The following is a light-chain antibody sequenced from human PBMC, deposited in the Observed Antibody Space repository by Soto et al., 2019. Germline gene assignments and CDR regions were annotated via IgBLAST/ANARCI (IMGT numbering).Light chain of an antibody. CDR1: SSNIGAGYD. V-gene: IGLV1-40*01. Sequence: QSVLTQPPSVSGAPGQRVTISCTGSSSNIGAGYDVHWYQQLPGPAPRLLINGNSNRPSGVPDRFSGSKSGTSASLAITGLQAEDEADYYCESYDSSRSVVFGGGTKRTVL. CDR3: ESYDSSRSVV. CDR2: GNS. J-gene: IGLJ2*01.